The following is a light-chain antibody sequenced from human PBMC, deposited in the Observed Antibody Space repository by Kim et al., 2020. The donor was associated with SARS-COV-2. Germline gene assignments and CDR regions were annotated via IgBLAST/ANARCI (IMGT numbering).Light chain of an antibody. J-gene: IGLJ3*02. CDR2: RNN. Sequence: QSVLTQPPSASGTPGQRVTISCSGSSSNIGSNYVYWYQQLPGTAPKLLIYRNNQRPSGVSDRFSGSKSGTSASLAISGLRSEGEADYYCAAWDDSLSGNWVFGGGTQLTVL. CDR1: SSNIGSNY. CDR3: AAWDDSLSGNWV. V-gene: IGLV1-47*01.